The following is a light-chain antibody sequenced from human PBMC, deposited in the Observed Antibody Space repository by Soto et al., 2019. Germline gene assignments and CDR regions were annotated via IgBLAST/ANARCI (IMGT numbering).Light chain of an antibody. Sequence: DIQMTQSPSSLSASVGDRVTITCQASQDISNYLNWYQQKPGKAPKLLIYDASNLETGVPSRFSGSGSGTDFTFTISSLHPEDIATYYCQQYDNPSTFGQGTNLEIK. CDR3: QQYDNPST. V-gene: IGKV1-33*01. CDR1: QDISNY. CDR2: DAS. J-gene: IGKJ2*02.